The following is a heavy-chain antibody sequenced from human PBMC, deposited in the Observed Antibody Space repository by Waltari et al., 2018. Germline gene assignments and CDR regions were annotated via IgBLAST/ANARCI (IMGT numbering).Heavy chain of an antibody. CDR2: ISGSGGST. CDR3: AKDPYCSGGSCYSCAFDI. J-gene: IGHJ3*02. V-gene: IGHV3-23*01. CDR1: GFTFSSYA. Sequence: EVQLLESGGGLVQPGGSLRLSCAASGFTFSSYAMSWVRQAPGKGLEWVSAISGSGGSTYYADSVKGRFTISRDNSKNTLYLQMNSRRAEDTAVYYCAKDPYCSGGSCYSCAFDIWGQGTMVTVSS. D-gene: IGHD2-15*01.